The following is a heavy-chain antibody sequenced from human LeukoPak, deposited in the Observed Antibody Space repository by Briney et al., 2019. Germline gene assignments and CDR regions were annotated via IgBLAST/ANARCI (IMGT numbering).Heavy chain of an antibody. Sequence: PSETLSLTCTVSGGSISSYYWSWIRQPPGKGLEWIGYIYYSGSTKYNPSLKSRVTISVDTSKNQFSLKLSSVTAADTAAYYCARDYYDSSGYLWYFDLWGRGTLVTVSS. CDR2: IYYSGST. J-gene: IGHJ2*01. D-gene: IGHD3-22*01. V-gene: IGHV4-59*01. CDR1: GGSISSYY. CDR3: ARDYYDSSGYLWYFDL.